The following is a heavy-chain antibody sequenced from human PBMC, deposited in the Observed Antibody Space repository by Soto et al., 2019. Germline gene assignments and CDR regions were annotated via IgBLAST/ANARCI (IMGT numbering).Heavy chain of an antibody. V-gene: IGHV3-66*01. CDR2: IYSGGST. D-gene: IGHD6-19*01. Sequence: GGSLRLSCAASGFTVSSNYMSWVRQAPGKGLEWVSVIYSGGSTYYADSVKGRFTISRDNSKNTLYLQMNSLRAEGTAVYYCAREPPIDGYSSSPWGQGTLVTVSS. CDR1: GFTVSSNY. J-gene: IGHJ5*02. CDR3: AREPPIDGYSSSP.